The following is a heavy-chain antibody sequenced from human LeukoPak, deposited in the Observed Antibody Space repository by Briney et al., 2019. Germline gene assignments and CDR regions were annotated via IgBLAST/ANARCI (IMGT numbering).Heavy chain of an antibody. CDR2: ISSSSSYI. Sequence: GGSLRLSCAASGFTFSSYSMNWVRQAPGKGLEWVSSISSSSSYIYYADSVKGRFTISRDNAKNSLYLQMNSVRAEDTAVYYCARETAGNSRKYYFDYWGQGTLVTVSS. V-gene: IGHV3-21*01. J-gene: IGHJ4*02. CDR1: GFTFSSYS. D-gene: IGHD6-13*01. CDR3: ARETAGNSRKYYFDY.